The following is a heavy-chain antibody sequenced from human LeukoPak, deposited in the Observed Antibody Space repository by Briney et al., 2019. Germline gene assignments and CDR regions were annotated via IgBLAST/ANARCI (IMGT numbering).Heavy chain of an antibody. CDR3: VRALGSALDY. D-gene: IGHD1-26*01. CDR1: GFIFSNYW. J-gene: IGHJ4*02. V-gene: IGHV3-74*01. CDR2: IDDDGRTT. Sequence: PGGSLRLSCATSGFIFSNYWMSWVRQAPGKGLVWVSRIDDDGRTTTYADSVKGRFTVSRDNAKSTLFLEMKSLRAEDTAMYYCVRALGSALDYWGQGTLVTVSS.